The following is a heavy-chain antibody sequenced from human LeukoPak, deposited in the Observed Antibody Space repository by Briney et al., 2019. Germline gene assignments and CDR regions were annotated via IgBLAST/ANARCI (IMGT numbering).Heavy chain of an antibody. J-gene: IGHJ2*01. D-gene: IGHD4-23*01. V-gene: IGHV7-4-1*02. CDR1: GYTFTSYA. CDR3: ARYDYGGNSLRPAHWYFDL. CDR2: INTNTGNP. Sequence: ASVKVSCKASGYTFTSYAMNWVRQAPGQGLEWMGWINTNTGNPTYAQGFTGRFVFSLDTSVSTAYLQISSLKAEDTAVYYCARYDYGGNSLRPAHWYFDLWGRGTLVTVSS.